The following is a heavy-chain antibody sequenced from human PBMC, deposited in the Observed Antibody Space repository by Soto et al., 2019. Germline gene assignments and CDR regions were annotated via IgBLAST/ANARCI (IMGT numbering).Heavy chain of an antibody. CDR1: GFTFSSYS. D-gene: IGHD2-15*01. CDR2: ISSSSSYI. V-gene: IGHV3-21*01. J-gene: IGHJ6*03. CDR3: ARVVAATRGYYYYYMDV. Sequence: EVQLVESGGGLVKPGGSLRLSCAASGFTFSSYSMNWVRQAPGKGLEWVSSISSSSSYIYYADSVKGRFTISRDNAKNSLYLQMNSLRAEDTAVYYCARVVAATRGYYYYYMDVWGKGTTVTGSS.